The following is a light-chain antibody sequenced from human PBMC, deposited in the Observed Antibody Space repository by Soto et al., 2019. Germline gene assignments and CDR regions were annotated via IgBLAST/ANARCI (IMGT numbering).Light chain of an antibody. CDR2: DAS. V-gene: IGKV1-5*01. CDR1: QTISDY. Sequence: DIQMTQSPSSLSASVGDRVTITCRTSQTISDYLNWYQHKPGKAPKLLIYDASSLESGVPSRFSGSGSGTEFTLTISSLQPDDFATYYCQQYNSYSPWTFGQGTKVDIK. CDR3: QQYNSYSPWT. J-gene: IGKJ1*01.